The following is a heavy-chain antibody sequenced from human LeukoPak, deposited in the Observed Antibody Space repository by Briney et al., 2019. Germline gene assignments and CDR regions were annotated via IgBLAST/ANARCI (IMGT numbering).Heavy chain of an antibody. CDR3: AKDLGDYDIFTGD. D-gene: IGHD3-9*01. J-gene: IGHJ4*02. CDR1: GFTFSSYA. V-gene: IGHV3-23*01. Sequence: GGSLRLSRGPSGFTFSSYAMSSVRQAPGKGLEWVSAISGSGGSTYYADSVKGRFTISRDNSKDTLYLQMNSLRAEDTAVYYCAKDLGDYDIFTGDCGQGTLVTVSS. CDR2: ISGSGGST.